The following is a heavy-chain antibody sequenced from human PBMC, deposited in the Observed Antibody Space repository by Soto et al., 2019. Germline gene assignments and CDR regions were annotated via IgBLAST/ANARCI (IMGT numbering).Heavy chain of an antibody. CDR2: IKQGGNEK. J-gene: IGHJ6*02. CDR3: VGALTYEVPYYYYGMDV. V-gene: IGHV3-7*01. CDR1: GFSFSTYL. D-gene: IGHD3-16*01. Sequence: GGSLRLSCATSGFSFSTYLMSLVRQAPGEGLEWVANIKQGGNEKFYVDSVKGRFTISRDNDKKSLYLQMDSLRVEDTAVYYCVGALTYEVPYYYYGMDVWGQGTTVTVSS.